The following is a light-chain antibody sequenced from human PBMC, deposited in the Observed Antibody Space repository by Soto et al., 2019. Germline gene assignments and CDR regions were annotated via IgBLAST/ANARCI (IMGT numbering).Light chain of an antibody. V-gene: IGLV2-14*01. CDR3: SSYTSSSTPFV. CDR2: DVS. CDR1: SSDVGGYNY. Sequence: LTQPASVSGSPGQSITISCTGSSSDVGGYNYVSWYQQHPGKVPKLMIYDVSNRPSGISNRFSGSKSGNTASLTISGLQAEDEADYYSSSYTSSSTPFVFGTGTKVTVL. J-gene: IGLJ1*01.